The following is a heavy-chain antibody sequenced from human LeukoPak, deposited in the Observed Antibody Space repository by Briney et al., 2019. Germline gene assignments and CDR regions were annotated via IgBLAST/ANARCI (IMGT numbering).Heavy chain of an antibody. D-gene: IGHD3-22*01. CDR2: ISGSGGST. V-gene: IGHV3-23*01. Sequence: GGSLRLSCAASGFTFSSYAMSWVRHAPGKGLEWVSAISGSGGSTYYADSVKGRFTISRDNSKNTLYLQMNSLRAEDTAVYYCAKEGDSSGYYFLAEYFQHWGQGTLVTVSS. CDR3: AKEGDSSGYYFLAEYFQH. J-gene: IGHJ1*01. CDR1: GFTFSSYA.